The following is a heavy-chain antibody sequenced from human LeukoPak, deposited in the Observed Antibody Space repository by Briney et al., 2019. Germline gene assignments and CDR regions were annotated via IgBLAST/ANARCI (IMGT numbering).Heavy chain of an antibody. Sequence: GESLQISCKGSGSSFTSYWIGWVRQLPGKGLEWMGIIYPGDSDTRYSPSFQGQVTISADKSISTAYLQWSSLKASDTAMYYCARHYDSSGLDSDWYFDLWGRGTLVTVSS. CDR2: IYPGDSDT. CDR3: ARHYDSSGLDSDWYFDL. D-gene: IGHD3-22*01. CDR1: GSSFTSYW. V-gene: IGHV5-51*01. J-gene: IGHJ2*01.